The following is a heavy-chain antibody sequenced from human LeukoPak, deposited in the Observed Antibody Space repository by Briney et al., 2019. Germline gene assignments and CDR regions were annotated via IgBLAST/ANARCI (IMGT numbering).Heavy chain of an antibody. CDR2: ISGSGSNT. J-gene: IGHJ6*03. CDR3: AKCGSGSTVYVDV. D-gene: IGHD1-26*01. CDR1: GFIFSNYA. Sequence: SGGSLRLSCAASGFIFSNYAKRWVRQAPGQGLEWVSGISGSGSNTYYGDSGKGRFTISRDNSKNTLYLQMNSLRAEDTAVYYCAKCGSGSTVYVDVWGKGTTVTVSS. V-gene: IGHV3-23*01.